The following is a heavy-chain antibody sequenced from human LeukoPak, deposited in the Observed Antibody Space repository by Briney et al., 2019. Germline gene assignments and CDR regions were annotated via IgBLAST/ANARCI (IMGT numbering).Heavy chain of an antibody. D-gene: IGHD2/OR15-2a*01. J-gene: IGHJ6*02. V-gene: IGHV3-23*01. CDR1: GFTFSTYA. Sequence: GGSLRLSCAASGFTFSTYAMSWVRQAPGKGREWVSTISGGGDSTYYTDSVKGRFAISRDNSKNTLYLQMNSLRAEDTAVYYCAREGTFRVGSMDVWGQGTTVTVSS. CDR2: ISGGGDST. CDR3: AREGTFRVGSMDV.